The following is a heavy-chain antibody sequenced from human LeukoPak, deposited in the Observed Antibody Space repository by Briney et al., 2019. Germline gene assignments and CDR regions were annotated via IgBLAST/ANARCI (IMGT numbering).Heavy chain of an antibody. Sequence: GESLKISCKGSGYNFSNYWIGWVRQMPGKGLEWMGIIYPGDANTRSSPSFQGQVTISADKSIATAFLQWRSLKASDTAIYYCARRLWFGDQEVFDVWGQGKMVTVSS. V-gene: IGHV5-51*01. CDR1: GYNFSNYW. CDR3: ARRLWFGDQEVFDV. CDR2: IYPGDANT. D-gene: IGHD3-10*01. J-gene: IGHJ3*01.